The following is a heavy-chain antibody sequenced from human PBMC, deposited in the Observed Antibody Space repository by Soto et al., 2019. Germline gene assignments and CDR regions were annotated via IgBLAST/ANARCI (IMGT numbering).Heavy chain of an antibody. Sequence: QVQLVQSGAEVKKPGSSVKVSCKASGGTFSSYAISWVRQAPGQGLEWMGGIIPIFGTANNAQKFQGRVTITADESTSTAYMELSSLRSEDTAVYYCARRLGRNYDFWSGYYTGHYYYGMDVWGQGTTVTVSS. D-gene: IGHD3-3*01. CDR2: IIPIFGTA. J-gene: IGHJ6*02. CDR3: ARRLGRNYDFWSGYYTGHYYYGMDV. V-gene: IGHV1-69*12. CDR1: GGTFSSYA.